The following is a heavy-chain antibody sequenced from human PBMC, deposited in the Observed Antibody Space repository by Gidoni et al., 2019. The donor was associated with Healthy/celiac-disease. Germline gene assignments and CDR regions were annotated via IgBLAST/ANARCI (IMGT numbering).Heavy chain of an antibody. V-gene: IGHV1-69*01. D-gene: IGHD5-18*01. CDR3: ARDNTAISSPYFDY. CDR1: GGTFSSYA. CDR2: IIPILGTA. J-gene: IGHJ4*02. Sequence: QVQLVQSGAEVKKPGSSVKVSCKASGGTFSSYAISWVRQAPGQGLEWMGGIIPILGTANYAQKFQGRVTITADEYTSTAYMELSSLRSEDTAVDYCARDNTAISSPYFDYWGQGTLVTVSS.